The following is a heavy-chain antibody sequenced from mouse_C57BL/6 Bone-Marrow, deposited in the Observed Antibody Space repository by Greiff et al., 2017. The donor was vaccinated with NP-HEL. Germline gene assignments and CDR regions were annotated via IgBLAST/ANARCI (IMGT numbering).Heavy chain of an antibody. Sequence: GGGLVQPKGSLKLSCAASGFSFNTYAMNWVRQAPGKGLEWVARIRSKSNNYATYYADSVKDRFTISRDDSESMLYLQMNNLKTEDTAMYYCVRRAPYYYGSLWYFDVWGTGTTVTVSS. CDR1: GFSFNTYA. D-gene: IGHD1-1*01. V-gene: IGHV10-1*01. J-gene: IGHJ1*03. CDR2: IRSKSNNYAT. CDR3: VRRAPYYYGSLWYFDV.